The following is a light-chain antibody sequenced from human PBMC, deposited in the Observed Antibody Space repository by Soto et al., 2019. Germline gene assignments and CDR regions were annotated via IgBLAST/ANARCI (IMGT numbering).Light chain of an antibody. CDR1: SSDVGSR. CDR2: EVN. CDR3: SLYTFSSTWWV. J-gene: IGLJ3*02. Sequence: QSALTQPPSVSGSPGQSVTISCTGTSSDVGSRVSWYQQPPGTAPKLIIYEVNNRPSGVPDRFSGSKSGNTASLTISGLQAEDEADYYCSLYTFSSTWWVFGGGTKLTVL. V-gene: IGLV2-18*01.